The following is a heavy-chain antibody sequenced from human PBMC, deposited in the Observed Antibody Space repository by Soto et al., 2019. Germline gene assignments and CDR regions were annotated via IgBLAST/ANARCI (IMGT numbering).Heavy chain of an antibody. J-gene: IGHJ4*02. CDR3: ARERGGYKHFDY. D-gene: IGHD1-26*01. V-gene: IGHV1-18*01. CDR2: INTYPGNI. CDR1: GYTFTSYG. Sequence: QVQLVQSGAEVKKPGASVKVSCKVSGYTFTSYGISWVRQAPGQGLEWMGWINTYPGNINYAQKLQGRVTMTTDTSTSTAYMELRSLRSDDTALYYCARERGGYKHFDYWGQGTLVTVSS.